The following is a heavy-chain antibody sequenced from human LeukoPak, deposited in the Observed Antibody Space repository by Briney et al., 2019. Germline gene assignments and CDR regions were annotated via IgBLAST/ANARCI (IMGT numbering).Heavy chain of an antibody. D-gene: IGHD4-17*01. CDR1: EFTFSSCW. Sequence: GGSLRLSCAASEFTFSSCWMSWVRQAPGKGLEWVANIKQDGGEKYYLDSVKGRFTVSRDNAKNSLYLQMNSLRAEDTAVYYCARVGARQILEYWGQGTLVTVSS. CDR2: IKQDGGEK. CDR3: ARVGARQILEY. J-gene: IGHJ4*02. V-gene: IGHV3-7*01.